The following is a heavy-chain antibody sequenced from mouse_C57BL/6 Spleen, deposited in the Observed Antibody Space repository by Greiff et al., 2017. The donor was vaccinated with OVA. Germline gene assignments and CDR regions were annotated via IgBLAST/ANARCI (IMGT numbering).Heavy chain of an antibody. Sequence: VQLQQSGAELVRPGASVTLSCKASGYTFTDYEMHWVKQTPVHGLEWIGAIDPETGGTAYTQKFKGKAILTADKSSSTAYMKLRSLTSEDSAVYYCTRNDWCYDVWGTGTTVTVSS. CDR3: TRNDWCYDV. V-gene: IGHV1-15*01. CDR1: GYTFTDYE. CDR2: IDPETGGT. J-gene: IGHJ1*03.